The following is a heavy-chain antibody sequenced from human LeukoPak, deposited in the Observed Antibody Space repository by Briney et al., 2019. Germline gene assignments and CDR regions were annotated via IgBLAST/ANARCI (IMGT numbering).Heavy chain of an antibody. D-gene: IGHD3-22*01. CDR3: AREYYDSSGSPYFDY. CDR1: GFTFSSYW. V-gene: IGHV3-74*01. CDR2: INSDGSST. J-gene: IGHJ4*02. Sequence: GRSLRLSCAASGFTFSSYWMHWVRQAPGKGLVWVSRINSDGSSTTCGDSVKGRFTISRDNAKNTLYMYIHSLRAEDTAVYYCAREYYDSSGSPYFDYWGQGTLVTVSS.